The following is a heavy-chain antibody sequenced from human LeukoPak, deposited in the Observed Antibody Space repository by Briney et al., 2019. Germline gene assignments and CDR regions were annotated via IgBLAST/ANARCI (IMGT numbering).Heavy chain of an antibody. CDR2: IKQDESKK. V-gene: IGHV3-7*01. Sequence: GGSLRLSCAASGFTLSTYWMTWVRQAPGKGLEWVANIKQDESKKNYVDSVNGRFTISRDNAKNSLYLQMNSLRVEDTAVYYCARCTTGRTFGSLREIKRSREIDYWGQGTLVTVSS. CDR1: GFTLSTYW. D-gene: IGHD1-1*01. J-gene: IGHJ4*02. CDR3: ARCTTGRTFGSLREIKRSREIDY.